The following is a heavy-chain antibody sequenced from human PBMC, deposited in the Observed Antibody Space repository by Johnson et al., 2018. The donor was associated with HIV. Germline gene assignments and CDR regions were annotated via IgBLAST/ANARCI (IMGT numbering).Heavy chain of an antibody. Sequence: EQLVESGGGVVQPGRSLRLSCAASGFTVSSNYMSWVRQAPGKGLEWVSVIYSGGSTYYADSVKGRFTISRDNSKNTLYLQMNSLIAEIPAVYYCARENSSGYHDAFDIWGQGTLVTVSS. J-gene: IGHJ3*02. D-gene: IGHD3-22*01. CDR2: IYSGGST. CDR1: GFTVSSNY. CDR3: ARENSSGYHDAFDI. V-gene: IGHV3-53*04.